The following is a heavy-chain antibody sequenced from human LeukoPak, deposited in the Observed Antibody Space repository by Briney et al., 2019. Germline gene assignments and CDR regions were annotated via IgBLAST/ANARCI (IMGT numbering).Heavy chain of an antibody. D-gene: IGHD3-10*01. J-gene: IGHJ5*02. V-gene: IGHV3-23*01. CDR3: ANYLDYYTSRSRFDP. CDR2: ISGSGGST. CDR1: GFPFGSYA. Sequence: GGSLRLSCAASGFPFGSYAMSWVRQAPGRGLEWVSAISGSGGSTYYIDSVKGRFAISRDSSKNTLYLQMNSLRAEDTAVYFCANYLDYYTSRSRFDPWGQGTLVTVSS.